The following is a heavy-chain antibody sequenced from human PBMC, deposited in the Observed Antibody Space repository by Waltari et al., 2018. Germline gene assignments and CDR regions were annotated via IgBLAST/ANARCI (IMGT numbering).Heavy chain of an antibody. CDR3: ARDGMALYYYYGMDV. CDR2: IYYSGST. J-gene: IGHJ6*02. V-gene: IGHV4-39*07. Sequence: QLQLQESGPGLVKPSETLSLTCTVSGGSISSSSYYWGWIRQPPGKGLEWIGSIYYSGSTYYNPSLKSRVTISVDTSKNQFSLKLSSVTAADTTVYYCARDGMALYYYYGMDVWGQGTTVTVSS. D-gene: IGHD1-26*01. CDR1: GGSISSSSYY.